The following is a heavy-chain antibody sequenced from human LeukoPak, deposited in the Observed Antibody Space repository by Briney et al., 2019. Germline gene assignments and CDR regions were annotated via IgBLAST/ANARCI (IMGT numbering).Heavy chain of an antibody. CDR2: VYSGGST. Sequence: PGGSRRLSCAASGVPFSSNYMSWVRQAPGKGLEWVSVVYSGGSTYYADSVKGRFTISRDNSKNTLYLQMNSLRAEDTAVYYCARSKGLRYAFDYWGQGTLVTVST. CDR1: GVPFSSNY. V-gene: IGHV3-53*01. CDR3: ARSKGLRYAFDY. D-gene: IGHD2-2*01. J-gene: IGHJ4*02.